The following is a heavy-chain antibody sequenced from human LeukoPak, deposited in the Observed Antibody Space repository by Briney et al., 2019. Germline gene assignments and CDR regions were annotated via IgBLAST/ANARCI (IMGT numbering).Heavy chain of an antibody. CDR1: GFTFSSYG. J-gene: IGHJ5*02. CDR2: IRYDGSNK. Sequence: PGGSLRLSCAASGFTFSSYGMHWVRQAPGKGLEWVAFIRYDGSNKYYADSVKGRFTISRDNSKNTLYLQMNSLRAEDTAVYYCAKDRLLTLSGSYYPWGQGTLVTVSS. D-gene: IGHD3-10*01. V-gene: IGHV3-30*02. CDR3: AKDRLLTLSGSYYP.